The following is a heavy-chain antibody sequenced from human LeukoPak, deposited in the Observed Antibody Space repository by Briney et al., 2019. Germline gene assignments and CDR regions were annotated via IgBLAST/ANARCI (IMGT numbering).Heavy chain of an antibody. CDR1: GFTFSSYS. Sequence: GGSLRLSCAASGFTFSSYSMNWVRQAPGKGLEWVSSISSSSSYIYYADSVKGRFTISRDNAKNSLYLQMNSLRAEDTAVYYCARAGYSSGWYEDYYYYYMDVWGKGTTVTVSS. V-gene: IGHV3-21*01. J-gene: IGHJ6*03. CDR2: ISSSSSYI. CDR3: ARAGYSSGWYEDYYYYYMDV. D-gene: IGHD6-19*01.